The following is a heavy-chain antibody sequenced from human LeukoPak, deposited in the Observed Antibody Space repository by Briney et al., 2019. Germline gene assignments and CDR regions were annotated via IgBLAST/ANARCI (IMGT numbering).Heavy chain of an antibody. V-gene: IGHV3-23*01. D-gene: IGHD3-22*01. J-gene: IGHJ4*02. Sequence: GGSLRLSCAASGFTSGNNAMSWVRQAPGKGLECVSAITGTIATGDPPYYADSVKGRFTISRDNSRNTLYLQLNDLRAEDTAIYYCAKAFGTNGYYQLPIDFWGQGTLVTVSS. CDR2: ITGTIATGDPP. CDR1: GFTSGNNA. CDR3: AKAFGTNGYYQLPIDF.